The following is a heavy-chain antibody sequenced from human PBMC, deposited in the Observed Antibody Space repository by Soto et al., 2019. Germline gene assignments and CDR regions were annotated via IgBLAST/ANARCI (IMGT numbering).Heavy chain of an antibody. Sequence: QVQLQESGPGLVRPSQTLSLTCTVSGGSISSEYYHWTWIRQAPAKGLEWIGYIHYSGSVHYNPSLQSRLTMSVDTSKNLFSLKLSSVTAADTAVYFCAREDDGGDRDYYGLDVWGQGTTVTVSS. CDR3: AREDDGGDRDYYGLDV. CDR2: IHYSGSV. D-gene: IGHD2-21*02. V-gene: IGHV4-30-4*01. J-gene: IGHJ6*02. CDR1: GGSISSEYYH.